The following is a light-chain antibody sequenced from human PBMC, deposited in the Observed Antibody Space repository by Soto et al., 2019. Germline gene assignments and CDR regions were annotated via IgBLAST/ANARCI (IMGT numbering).Light chain of an antibody. Sequence: QLVLTQPPSAPASLGASVKLTCTLSSGHNSYAIAWHQQQPEKGPRYLMKLNSDGSHSKGDGIPDRFSGSSSGAERYLTISSLQSEDEADYYCQTWSTDIRVFGGGTQLTVL. V-gene: IGLV4-69*01. CDR2: LNSDGSH. CDR3: QTWSTDIRV. J-gene: IGLJ3*02. CDR1: SGHNSYA.